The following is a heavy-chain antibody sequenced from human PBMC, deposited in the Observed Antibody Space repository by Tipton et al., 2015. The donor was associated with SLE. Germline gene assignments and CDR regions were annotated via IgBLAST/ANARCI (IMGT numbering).Heavy chain of an antibody. J-gene: IGHJ3*02. CDR2: INHSGST. Sequence: LRLSCTVSGGSISSSSYYWGWIRQPPGKGLEWIGEINHSGSTNYNPSLKSRVTISVDTSKNQFSLKLSSVTAADTAVYYCASKVHLHAFDIWGQGTMVTVSS. CDR3: ASKVHLHAFDI. CDR1: GGSISSSSYY. V-gene: IGHV4-39*07. D-gene: IGHD1-1*01.